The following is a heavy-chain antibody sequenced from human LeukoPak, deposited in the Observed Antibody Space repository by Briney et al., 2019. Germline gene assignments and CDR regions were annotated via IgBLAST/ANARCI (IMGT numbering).Heavy chain of an antibody. D-gene: IGHD2-15*01. CDR2: ISNSGVTT. CDR1: GFSFSSYA. Sequence: GGSLRLSCAASGFSFSSYAMSWVRQAPGKGLEWVSSISNSGVTTYYADSVKGRFTISRDNSKNTLYLQMNSLRAEDTAVYYCAKDLYYCSGGSCDYWGQGTLVTVSS. J-gene: IGHJ4*02. CDR3: AKDLYYCSGGSCDY. V-gene: IGHV3-23*01.